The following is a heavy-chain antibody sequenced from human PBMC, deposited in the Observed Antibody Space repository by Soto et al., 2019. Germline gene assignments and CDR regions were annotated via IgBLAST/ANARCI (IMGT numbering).Heavy chain of an antibody. D-gene: IGHD3-3*01. CDR3: ARVTPPTADYDFWHGYYTHDY. CDR1: GGTFNSYT. Sequence: ASVKVSCKAPGGTFNSYTISWVRQAPGQGLEWMGWISAYNGNTNYAQKLQGRVTMTTDTSTSTAYMELRSLRSDDTAVYYCARVTPPTADYDFWHGYYTHDYWGQGTLVTVSS. V-gene: IGHV1-18*01. CDR2: ISAYNGNT. J-gene: IGHJ4*02.